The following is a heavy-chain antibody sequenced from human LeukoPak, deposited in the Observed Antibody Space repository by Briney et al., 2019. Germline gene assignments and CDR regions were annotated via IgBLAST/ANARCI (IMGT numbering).Heavy chain of an antibody. CDR3: ARGYSNLDY. V-gene: IGHV4-59*01. D-gene: IGHD4-11*01. Sequence: PSETLSLTCTVSGASISSYYWSWIRQPPGKGLEWIGYIHHSGGANYNPSLKSRVTISVDTSKNQFSLKLSSVTAADTAVYYCARGYSNLDYWGQGTLVTVSS. CDR1: GASISSYY. CDR2: IHHSGGA. J-gene: IGHJ4*02.